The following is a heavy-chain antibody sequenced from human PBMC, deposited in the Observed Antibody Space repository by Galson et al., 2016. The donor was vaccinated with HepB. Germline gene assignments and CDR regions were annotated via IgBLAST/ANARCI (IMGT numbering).Heavy chain of an antibody. CDR1: GYTFRSYW. CDR2: VYPRESDT. Sequence: QSGAEVKKPGESLRISCKGSGYTFRSYWIGWVRQMPGKGLEWMGIVYPRESDTRYSPSFHGQVTISADKSISTLYLHWSSLKASDTAMYYCARVMGQWLPYFWGQGTLVTVSS. CDR3: ARVMGQWLPYF. J-gene: IGHJ4*02. D-gene: IGHD6-19*01. V-gene: IGHV5-51*01.